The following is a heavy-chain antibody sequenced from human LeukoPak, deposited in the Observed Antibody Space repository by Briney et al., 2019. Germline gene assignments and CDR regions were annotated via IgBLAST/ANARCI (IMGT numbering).Heavy chain of an antibody. CDR3: ATRGTSATKYFAD. J-gene: IGHJ4*02. CDR2: ITAGGSNT. Sequence: GGSLRLSCGASGFTFSSFVMSWVRQTPGKGLEWVATITAGGSNTYYADSVKGRFTISRENSKNTLHLQMNSLRAEDTAVYYCATRGTSATKYFADWGQGTLVSVSS. CDR1: GFTFSSFV. D-gene: IGHD1-1*01. V-gene: IGHV3-23*01.